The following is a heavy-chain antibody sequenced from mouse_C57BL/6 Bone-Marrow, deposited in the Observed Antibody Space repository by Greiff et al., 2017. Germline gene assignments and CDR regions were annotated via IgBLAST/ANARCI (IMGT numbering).Heavy chain of an antibody. CDR3: TGLYYGSSYYFDY. D-gene: IGHD1-1*01. CDR2: ISSGGDYI. Sequence: EVQLQQSGEGLVKPGGSLKLSCAASGFTFSSYAMSWVRQTPEKRLEWVAYISSGGDYIYYADTVKGRFTISRDNARNTLYLQMSSLKSEDTAMYYCTGLYYGSSYYFDYWGQGTTLTVSS. CDR1: GFTFSSYA. V-gene: IGHV5-9-1*02. J-gene: IGHJ2*01.